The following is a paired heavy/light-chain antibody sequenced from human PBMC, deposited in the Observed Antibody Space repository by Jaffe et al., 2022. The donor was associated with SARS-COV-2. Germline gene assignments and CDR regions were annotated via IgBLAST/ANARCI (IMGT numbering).Heavy chain of an antibody. CDR2: INPANGDT. V-gene: IGHV1-18*01. Sequence: QVHLVQSGPEVKKPGASLKVSCNTSGYPFITYPLSWVRQAPGRGPEWMGWINPANGDTTYAQKFQGRVTMTTDTLTSTLYMDLRSLRSDDTAVYYCARVPSGSVLYFDIWGQGTMVTVSS. CDR3: ARVPSGSVLYFDI. J-gene: IGHJ3*02. D-gene: IGHD1-26*01. CDR1: GYPFITYP.
Light chain of an antibody. Sequence: SYELTQPPAVSVSPGQTARITCSGDSLPSHYAFWYQQKPGQAPVLMIYKNTERPSGIPERFSGSSSGTTVTLTISGVQAEDEADYYCLSVDDTVSYEGVFGGGTKLTVL. CDR3: LSVDDTVSYEGV. J-gene: IGLJ2*01. CDR2: KNT. CDR1: SLPSHY. V-gene: IGLV3-25*03.